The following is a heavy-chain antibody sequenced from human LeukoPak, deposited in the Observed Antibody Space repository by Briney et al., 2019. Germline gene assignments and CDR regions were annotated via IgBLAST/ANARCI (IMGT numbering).Heavy chain of an antibody. Sequence: PGGSLRPSCAASGFTFSSYAMHWVRQAPGKGLEWVAVISYDGSNKYYADSVKGRFTISRDNSKNTLYLQMNSLRAEDAAVYYCARAAHPITMVRGGVDYWGQGTLVTVSS. CDR3: ARAAHPITMVRGGVDY. D-gene: IGHD3-10*01. V-gene: IGHV3-30*04. J-gene: IGHJ4*02. CDR1: GFTFSSYA. CDR2: ISYDGSNK.